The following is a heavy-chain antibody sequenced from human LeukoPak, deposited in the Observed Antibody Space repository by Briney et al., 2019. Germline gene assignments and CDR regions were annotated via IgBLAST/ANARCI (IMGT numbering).Heavy chain of an antibody. CDR3: ARSKATMIVVVENWFDP. CDR1: GYSFISYW. CDR2: IYPGDSDT. V-gene: IGHV5-51*01. Sequence: GESLKISCKGSGYSFISYWIGWVRQMPGKGLEWMGIIYPGDSDTRYSPSFQGQVTISADKSISTAYLQWSSLKASDTAMYYCARSKATMIVVVENWFDPWGQGTLVTVSS. J-gene: IGHJ5*02. D-gene: IGHD3-22*01.